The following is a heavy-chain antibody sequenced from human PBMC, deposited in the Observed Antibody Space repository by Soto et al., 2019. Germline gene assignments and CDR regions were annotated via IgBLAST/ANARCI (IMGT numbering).Heavy chain of an antibody. D-gene: IGHD5-18*01. CDR2: IYYSGST. CDR3: AREVLVVDTAMVRYFDY. J-gene: IGHJ4*02. CDR1: GGSISSGGYY. V-gene: IGHV4-31*03. Sequence: PSETLSLTCTVSGGSISSGGYYWSWIRQHPGKGLEWIGYIYYSGSTYYNPSLKSRVTISVDTSKNQFSLKLSSVTAADTAVYYCAREVLVVDTAMVRYFDYWGQGTLVTVS.